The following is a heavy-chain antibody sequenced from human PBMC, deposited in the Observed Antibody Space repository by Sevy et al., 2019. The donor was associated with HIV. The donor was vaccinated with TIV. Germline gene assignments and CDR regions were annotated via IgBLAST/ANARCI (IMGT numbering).Heavy chain of an antibody. J-gene: IGHJ4*02. CDR3: ARSPYDGSYYYDY. CDR1: GFTVSSNY. CDR2: IYSGGST. D-gene: IGHD1-26*01. V-gene: IGHV3-53*01. Sequence: GGSLRLSCAASGFTVSSNYMSWVRQAPGKGLEWVSVIYSGGSTYYADSVKGRFTISRDNSKNPLYLQMNSLRAEDTAVYYCARSPYDGSYYYDYWGQGTLVTVSS.